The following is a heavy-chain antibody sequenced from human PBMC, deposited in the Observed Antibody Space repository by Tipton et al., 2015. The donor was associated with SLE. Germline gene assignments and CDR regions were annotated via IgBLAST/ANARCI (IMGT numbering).Heavy chain of an antibody. CDR3: ARHYGIMSTPLYYFDY. D-gene: IGHD3-9*01. J-gene: IGHJ4*02. V-gene: IGHV4-39*07. CDR2: MSYTGAS. CDR1: GDSMTNSNFY. Sequence: TLSLTCTVSGDSMTNSNFYWGWIRQPPGKGLEWIGSMSYTGASDYNASPKRRVTISLDTSKNQFSLNLRSVTAADTAVYYCARHYGIMSTPLYYFDYWGQGTLVTVSS.